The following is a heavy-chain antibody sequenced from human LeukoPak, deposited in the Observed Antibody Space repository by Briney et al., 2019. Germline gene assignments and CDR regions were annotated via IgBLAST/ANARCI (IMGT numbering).Heavy chain of an antibody. CDR1: GITFNDNW. D-gene: IGHD5-12*01. J-gene: IGHJ4*02. CDR3: AREVWTYSGEAFDY. CDR2: IKEDGSVK. Sequence: GGSLRLSCAASGITFNDNWMSWVRQAPGKGLEWVANIKEDGSVKYYVDSVKGRFSISRDNAKSSLYLQMSSLRAEDTPVYYLAREVWTYSGEAFDYWGQGALVTVSS. V-gene: IGHV3-7*01.